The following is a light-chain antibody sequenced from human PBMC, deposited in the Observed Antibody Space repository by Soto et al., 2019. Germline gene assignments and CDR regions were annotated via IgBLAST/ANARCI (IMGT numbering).Light chain of an antibody. Sequence: QAVVTQPPSVSGAPGQRVTISCTGSSSNIGAGYDVQWYQQLPGTAPRLLIHANSNRPSRVPDRLSGSKSGTSGSLAITGLQAEDEGDYYCQSYDNSLSGLVVGGGTKLTVL. V-gene: IGLV1-40*01. J-gene: IGLJ3*02. CDR3: QSYDNSLSGLV. CDR2: ANS. CDR1: SSNIGAGYD.